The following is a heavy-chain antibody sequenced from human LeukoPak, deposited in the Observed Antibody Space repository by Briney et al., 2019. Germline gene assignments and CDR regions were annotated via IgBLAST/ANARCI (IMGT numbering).Heavy chain of an antibody. V-gene: IGHV1-69*01. CDR1: GYTFTSYG. CDR2: IIPIFGTA. Sequence: KVSCKASGYTFTSYGISWVRQAPGQGLEWMGGIIPIFGTANYAQKFQGRVTITADESTSTAYMELRSLRSDDTAVYYCARDSVKWNYGGCDYWGQGTLVTVSS. J-gene: IGHJ4*02. CDR3: ARDSVKWNYGGCDY. D-gene: IGHD1-7*01.